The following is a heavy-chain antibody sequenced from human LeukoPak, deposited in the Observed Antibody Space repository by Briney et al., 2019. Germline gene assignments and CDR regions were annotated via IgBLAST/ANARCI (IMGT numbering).Heavy chain of an antibody. J-gene: IGHJ6*03. CDR2: ISSSSSYI. V-gene: IGHV3-21*01. CDR3: ARAEMANSWDYMDV. Sequence: PGGSLRLSCTASGFTFNNYAMAWVRQAPGKGLEWVSSISSSSSYIYYADSVKGRFTISRDNAKNSLYLQMNSLRAEDTAVYYCARAEMANSWDYMDVWGKGTTVTVSS. CDR1: GFTFNNYA. D-gene: IGHD5-24*01.